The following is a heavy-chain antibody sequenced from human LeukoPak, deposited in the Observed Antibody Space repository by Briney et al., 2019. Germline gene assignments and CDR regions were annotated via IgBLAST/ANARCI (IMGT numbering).Heavy chain of an antibody. Sequence: SVKVSCTASGGTFSSYAISWVRQAPGQGLEWMGGIIPIFGTANYAQKFQGRVTITADESTSTAYMELSSLRSEDTAVYYCARNVGDSYYDFWSGYPLDYWGQGTLVTVSS. CDR1: GGTFSSYA. CDR2: IIPIFGTA. D-gene: IGHD3-3*01. J-gene: IGHJ4*02. V-gene: IGHV1-69*13. CDR3: ARNVGDSYYDFWSGYPLDY.